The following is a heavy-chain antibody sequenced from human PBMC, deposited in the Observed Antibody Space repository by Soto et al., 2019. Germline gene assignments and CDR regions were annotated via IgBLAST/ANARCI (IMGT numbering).Heavy chain of an antibody. CDR3: ARDLGSYDSSGYLGRAFDI. Sequence: QVHLVQSGAEVKKPGTSVKVSCKTSGYTFSNTGISWVRQAPGQGLEWMGWISANNGDTNYAQKLQGRVTMTTDTSTSTAYMELRSLRSDDTAVYYCARDLGSYDSSGYLGRAFDIWGQGTMVTVSS. V-gene: IGHV1-18*01. CDR1: GYTFSNTG. CDR2: ISANNGDT. J-gene: IGHJ3*02. D-gene: IGHD3-22*01.